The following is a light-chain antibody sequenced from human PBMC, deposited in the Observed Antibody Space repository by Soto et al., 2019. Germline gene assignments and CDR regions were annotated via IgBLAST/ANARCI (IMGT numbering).Light chain of an antibody. Sequence: QPVLTQPPSASGTPGQRVTISCSGSSSNIGSYPVNWYQQLPGTAPKLLIYGNSHRPSGVPERFSGSKSGTSASLAISGLQSEDEADYYCAAWDDSSWVFGGGTKVTVL. CDR1: SSNIGSYP. CDR2: GNS. J-gene: IGLJ3*02. V-gene: IGLV1-44*01. CDR3: AAWDDSSWV.